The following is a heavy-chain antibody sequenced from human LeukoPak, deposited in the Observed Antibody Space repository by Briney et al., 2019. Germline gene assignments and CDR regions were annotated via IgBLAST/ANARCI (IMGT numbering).Heavy chain of an antibody. V-gene: IGHV1-18*01. Sequence: ASVKVSCKASGYTFTSYGISWVRQAPGQVLEWMGWISAYNGNTNYAQKLQGRVTMTTDTSTSTAYMELRSLRSDDTAVYYCARDAGTEYYYYGMDVWGQGTTVTVSS. CDR3: ARDAGTEYYYYGMDV. D-gene: IGHD6-13*01. CDR2: ISAYNGNT. CDR1: GYTFTSYG. J-gene: IGHJ6*02.